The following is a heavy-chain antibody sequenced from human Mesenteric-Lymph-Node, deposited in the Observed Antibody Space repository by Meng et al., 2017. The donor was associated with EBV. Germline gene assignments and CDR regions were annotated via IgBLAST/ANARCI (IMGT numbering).Heavy chain of an antibody. CDR1: GDSVNSATYS. CDR3: ASQGYYDSGAWGDYFDY. CDR2: VHSTGST. V-gene: IGHV4-61*01. D-gene: IGHD3-22*01. J-gene: IGHJ4*02. Sequence: VHRTGAGPGLVQPSVTLSPTASVSGDSVNSATYSWGWTRKPPGKGLEWIAPVHSTGSTNYNPSLMSRVTISLDTSKSQFSLTLTYVTAADTAVYYCASQGYYDSGAWGDYFDYWGQGSLVTVSS.